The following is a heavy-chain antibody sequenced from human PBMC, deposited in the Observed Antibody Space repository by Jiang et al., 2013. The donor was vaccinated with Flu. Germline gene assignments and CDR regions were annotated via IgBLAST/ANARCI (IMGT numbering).Heavy chain of an antibody. CDR1: GGTFSSYA. J-gene: IGHJ6*02. Sequence: SGAEVKKPGSSVKVSCKASGGTFSSYAISWVRQAPGQGLEWMGGIIPILGIANYAQKFQGRVTITADKSTSTAYMELSSLRSEDTAVYYCARGGLVGATSYYYYGMDVWGQGTTVTVSS. CDR2: IIPILGIA. CDR3: ARGGLVGATSYYYYGMDV. D-gene: IGHD1-26*01. V-gene: IGHV1-69*10.